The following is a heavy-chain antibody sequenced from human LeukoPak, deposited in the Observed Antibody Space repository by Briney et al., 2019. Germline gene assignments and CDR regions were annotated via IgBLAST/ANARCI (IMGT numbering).Heavy chain of an antibody. D-gene: IGHD3-10*01. CDR1: GFTVSGTY. CDR3: VKGSGTAGRHGYYYYLDV. CDR2: IYTRGGT. V-gene: IGHV3-66*01. J-gene: IGHJ6*03. Sequence: PGGSLRLSCAASGFTVSGTYMAWVRQAPGKGLDWVSVIYTRGGTYDAASVKGRFTISRDTSKNTLDLQMNSLRLEDTAVYYCVKGSGTAGRHGYYYYLDVWGNGTTVTVSS.